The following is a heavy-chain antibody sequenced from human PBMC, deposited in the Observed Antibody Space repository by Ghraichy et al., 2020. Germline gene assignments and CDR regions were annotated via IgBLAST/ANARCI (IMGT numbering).Heavy chain of an antibody. Sequence: SETLSLTCTVSGGFISSSSYYWGWIRQPPGKGLEWIGSIYYSGSTSYNPSLKSRVTISVDTSKNQFSLKLSSVTAADTAVYYCARPFGGTRRDAFDIWGQGTMVTVSS. CDR1: GGFISSSSYY. V-gene: IGHV4-39*01. CDR2: IYYSGST. CDR3: ARPFGGTRRDAFDI. D-gene: IGHD3-16*01. J-gene: IGHJ3*02.